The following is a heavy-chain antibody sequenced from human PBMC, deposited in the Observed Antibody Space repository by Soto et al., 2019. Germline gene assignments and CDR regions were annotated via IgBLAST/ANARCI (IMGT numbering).Heavy chain of an antibody. CDR3: AGGRGLLQPFDY. Sequence: ASVKVSCKASGYTFTSYAMHWVRQAPGQRLEWIGWSNTDNGYTKSSQDFQGRVTIAWDTSARTAYMELSSLRSDDMAVYYCAGGRGLLQPFDYWGQGTVVTVSS. D-gene: IGHD2-15*01. J-gene: IGHJ4*02. V-gene: IGHV1-3*02. CDR1: GYTFTSYA. CDR2: SNTDNGYT.